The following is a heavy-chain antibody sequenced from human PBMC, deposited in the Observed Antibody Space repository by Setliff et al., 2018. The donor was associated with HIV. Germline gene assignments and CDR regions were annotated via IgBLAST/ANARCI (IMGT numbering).Heavy chain of an antibody. CDR1: GYAFTSYY. CDR3: ARQLSNSLDY. Sequence: ASVKVSCKTSGYAFTSYYMHWVRQAPGQGLEWMGVINPSGGSTNYAQKFQGRVTMTGDTSTSTVYMDLSSLRSDDPAVYFCARQLSNSLDYWGQGTLVTVSS. V-gene: IGHV1-46*01. J-gene: IGHJ4*02. CDR2: INPSGGST. D-gene: IGHD1-1*01.